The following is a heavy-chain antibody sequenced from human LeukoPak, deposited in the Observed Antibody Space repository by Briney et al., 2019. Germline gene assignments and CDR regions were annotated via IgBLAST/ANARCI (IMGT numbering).Heavy chain of an antibody. CDR3: AKDDGAESPGEY. Sequence: GGSLRLSCAASGFTFSKYGRHWVRQAPGKGPEWVAFMRYYGTEKYYADAVKGRFTISRDNSENTLYLQMNSLRPEDTALYYCAKDDGAESPGEYWGQGTLVTVSS. V-gene: IGHV3-30*02. J-gene: IGHJ4*01. CDR2: MRYYGTEK. D-gene: IGHD3-16*01. CDR1: GFTFSKYG.